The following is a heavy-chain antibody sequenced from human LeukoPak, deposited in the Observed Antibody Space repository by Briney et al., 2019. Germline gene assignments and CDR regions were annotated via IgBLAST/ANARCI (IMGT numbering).Heavy chain of an antibody. J-gene: IGHJ4*02. CDR2: ISYDGSNK. Sequence: GGSLRLSCAASGFTFSSYAMHWVRQAPGKGLEWVAVISYDGSNKYYADSVKGRFTISRDNSKNTLYLQMNSLRAEDTAVYYCAREPYCGGDCYPWAYFDYWGQGTLVTVSS. CDR3: AREPYCGGDCYPWAYFDY. V-gene: IGHV3-30*04. CDR1: GFTFSSYA. D-gene: IGHD2-21*02.